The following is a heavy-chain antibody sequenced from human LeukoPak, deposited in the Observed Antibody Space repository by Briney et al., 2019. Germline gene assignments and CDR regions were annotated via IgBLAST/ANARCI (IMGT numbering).Heavy chain of an antibody. Sequence: ASVKVSCKASGYTFTSYDTNWVRQATGQGLEWMGWMNPNSGNTGYAQKFQGRVTITRNTSISTAYMELSGLRSEDTAVYYCAIEGMEEFDYWGQGTLVTVSS. D-gene: IGHD3-3*01. CDR3: AIEGMEEFDY. CDR2: MNPNSGNT. CDR1: GYTFTSYD. J-gene: IGHJ4*02. V-gene: IGHV1-8*03.